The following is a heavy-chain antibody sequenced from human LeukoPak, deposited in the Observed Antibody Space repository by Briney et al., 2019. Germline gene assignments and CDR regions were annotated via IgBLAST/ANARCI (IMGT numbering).Heavy chain of an antibody. V-gene: IGHV1-46*03. Sequence: ASVKVSCKASGYTFTSYYMHWVRQAPGQGLEWMGIINPSGGSTSYAQKFQGRVTMTRDMSTSTVYMELSSLRSEDTAVYYCAFNAGGYSSSSTSGFDYWGQGTLVTVSS. CDR3: AFNAGGYSSSSTSGFDY. CDR1: GYTFTSYY. CDR2: INPSGGST. J-gene: IGHJ4*02. D-gene: IGHD6-6*01.